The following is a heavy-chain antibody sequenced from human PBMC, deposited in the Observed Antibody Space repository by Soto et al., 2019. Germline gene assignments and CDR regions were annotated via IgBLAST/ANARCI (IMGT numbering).Heavy chain of an antibody. CDR2: IYSGGST. J-gene: IGHJ6*02. CDR1: GFTVSSNY. Sequence: GGSLRLSCAASGFTVSSNYMSWVRQAPGKGLEWVSVIYSGGSTYYADSVKGRFTISRDNSKNTLYLQMNSLRAEDTAVYYCARADDGDFNYYSGMDVWGQGTTVTVSS. CDR3: ARADDGDFNYYSGMDV. V-gene: IGHV3-53*01. D-gene: IGHD4-17*01.